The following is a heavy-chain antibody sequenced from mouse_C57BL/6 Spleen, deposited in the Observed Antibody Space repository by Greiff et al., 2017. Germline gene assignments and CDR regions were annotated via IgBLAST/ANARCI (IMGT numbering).Heavy chain of an antibody. Sequence: DVKLVESGGGLVQPGGSMKLSCAASGFTFSDAWMDWVRQSPEKGLEWVAEIRNKANNHATYYAESVKGRFTISRDDSKSSVYLQMNSLRAEDTGIYYCTRGDDGYGLYYFDYWGQGTTLTVSS. D-gene: IGHD2-3*01. V-gene: IGHV6-6*01. J-gene: IGHJ2*01. CDR2: IRNKANNHAT. CDR1: GFTFSDAW. CDR3: TRGDDGYGLYYFDY.